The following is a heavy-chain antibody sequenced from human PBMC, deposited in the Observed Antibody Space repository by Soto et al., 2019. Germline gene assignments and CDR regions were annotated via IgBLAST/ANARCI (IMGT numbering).Heavy chain of an antibody. J-gene: IGHJ4*02. CDR3: AKNWNWGSLVH. D-gene: IGHD7-27*01. Sequence: SETLSLTCTVSGGSISSGGYYWSWIRQHTGKGLEWIGFIYYGGSTNYNPSLKSRVTISVDTPKNQFSLKLSSVTAADTAVYYCAKNWNWGSLVHWGQGTLVTVSS. V-gene: IGHV4-61*08. CDR2: IYYGGST. CDR1: GGSISSGGYY.